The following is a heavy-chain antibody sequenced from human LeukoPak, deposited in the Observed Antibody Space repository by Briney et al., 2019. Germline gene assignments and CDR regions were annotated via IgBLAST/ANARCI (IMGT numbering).Heavy chain of an antibody. V-gene: IGHV3-30*04. CDR3: AKATYYYDSSGYSGFDY. CDR2: ISHDGSTK. J-gene: IGHJ4*02. D-gene: IGHD3-22*01. Sequence: PGRSLRLSCAASGFTLSNYGIHWVCQPPGKGLEWVAFISHDGSTKDYADSVKGRFTISRDNSKNTLYMQMNSLRAEDTAVYYCAKATYYYDSSGYSGFDYWGQGTLVTVSS. CDR1: GFTLSNYG.